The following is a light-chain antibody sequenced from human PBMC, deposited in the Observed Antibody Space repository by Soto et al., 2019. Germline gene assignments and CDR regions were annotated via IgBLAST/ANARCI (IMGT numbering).Light chain of an antibody. CDR3: SSYTSSSTPRV. CDR1: SSDVGGYNY. Sequence: QSALTQPASVSGSPGQSITISCTGTSSDVGGYNYVSWYQQHPGKAPKLMIYDVSNRPSGVSNRFSGSKSGNTASLTISGLQAEDEADYYCSSYTSSSTPRVFGGGTKSPS. CDR2: DVS. J-gene: IGLJ2*01. V-gene: IGLV2-14*01.